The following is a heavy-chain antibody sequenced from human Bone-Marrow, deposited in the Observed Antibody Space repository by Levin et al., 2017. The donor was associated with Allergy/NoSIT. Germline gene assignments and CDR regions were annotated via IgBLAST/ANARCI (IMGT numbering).Heavy chain of an antibody. D-gene: IGHD3-10*01. CDR2: INAGNGNT. V-gene: IGHV1-3*01. Sequence: GESLKISCKASGYTFTSYAMHWVRQAPGQRLEWMGWINAGNGNTKYSQKFQGRVTITRDTSASTAYMELSSLRSEDTAVYYCARGLAGRTYYYGSGSPGYYYYMDVWGKGTTVTVSS. CDR1: GYTFTSYA. J-gene: IGHJ6*03. CDR3: ARGLAGRTYYYGSGSPGYYYYMDV.